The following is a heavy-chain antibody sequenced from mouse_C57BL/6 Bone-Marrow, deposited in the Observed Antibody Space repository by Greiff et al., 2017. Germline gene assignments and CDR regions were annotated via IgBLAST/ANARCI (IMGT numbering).Heavy chain of an antibody. CDR3: TTVVDY. J-gene: IGHJ2*01. CDR1: GFNIKDDY. V-gene: IGHV14-4*01. CDR2: IDPENGDT. Sequence: VQLKQSGAELVRPGASVKLSCTASGFNIKDDYMHWVKQRPEQGLEWIGGIDPENGDTEYAAKFQGKATITADTSSNTAYLQLSSLTSEDTAVYYFTTVVDYCGRGTAITVSA.